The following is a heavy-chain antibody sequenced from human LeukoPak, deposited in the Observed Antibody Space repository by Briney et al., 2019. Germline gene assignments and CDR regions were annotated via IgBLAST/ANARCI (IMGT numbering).Heavy chain of an antibody. CDR3: ASVGSTIVGARGFDY. CDR1: GFTFSSYG. Sequence: PGRSLRLSCAASGFTFSSYGMHWVRQAPGRGLEWVAVIWYDGSNKYYADSVKGRFTISRDNSKNTLYLQMNSLRAEDTAVYYCASVGSTIVGARGFDYWGQGTLVTVSS. V-gene: IGHV3-33*01. D-gene: IGHD1-26*01. CDR2: IWYDGSNK. J-gene: IGHJ4*02.